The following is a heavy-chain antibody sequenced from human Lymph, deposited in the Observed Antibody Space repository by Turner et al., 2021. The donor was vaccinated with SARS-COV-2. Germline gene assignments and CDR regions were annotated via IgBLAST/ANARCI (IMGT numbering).Heavy chain of an antibody. CDR2: ISGSGGST. V-gene: IGHV3-23*01. CDR1: GFTFSSYA. D-gene: IGHD3-22*01. CDR3: AKNEMVRIVVVITLFDY. Sequence: EVQLLESGGGLVQPGGSLRLSCAASGFTFSSYAMSWVRQAPGKGLEWVSAISGSGGSTYYADSVKGRFTISRDNSKNTLYLQMKSLRAEDTAVYYCAKNEMVRIVVVITLFDYWGKGTLVSVSS. J-gene: IGHJ4*02.